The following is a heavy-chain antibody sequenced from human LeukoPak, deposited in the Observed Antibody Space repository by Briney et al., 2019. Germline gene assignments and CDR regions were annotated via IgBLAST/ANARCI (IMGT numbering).Heavy chain of an antibody. V-gene: IGHV3-74*01. Sequence: GGSLRLSCAASGFTFSSYWMHWVRQTPGKGLLWVSRINTDGSSTIYADSVKGRFNISRDNAKNTLYLQMNSLRVGDTAVYYCIRDPYGPDYWGQGTLVTVSS. CDR2: INTDGSST. J-gene: IGHJ4*02. CDR3: IRDPYGPDY. D-gene: IGHD3-10*01. CDR1: GFTFSSYW.